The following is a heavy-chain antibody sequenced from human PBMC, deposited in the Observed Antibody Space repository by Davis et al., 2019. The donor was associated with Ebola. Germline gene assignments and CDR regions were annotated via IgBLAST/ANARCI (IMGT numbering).Heavy chain of an antibody. CDR2: INPDGRER. Sequence: GESLKISCAASGFTFSSYGMHWVRQAPEKGLEWVANINPDGRERYYVDSVKGRFTISRDNARNSLYLQMNSLRVEDTAVYYCARDGRANTQYNLFDSWGQGTLVTVSS. CDR1: GFTFSSYG. D-gene: IGHD2-2*02. J-gene: IGHJ5*01. V-gene: IGHV3-7*03. CDR3: ARDGRANTQYNLFDS.